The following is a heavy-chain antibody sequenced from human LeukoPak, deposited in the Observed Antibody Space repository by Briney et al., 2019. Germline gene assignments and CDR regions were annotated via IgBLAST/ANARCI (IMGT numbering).Heavy chain of an antibody. CDR1: GFTFSSYS. CDR3: AREAKQWLVRGWFDP. V-gene: IGHV3-21*01. Sequence: GGSLRLSCAASGFTFSSYSMNWVRQAPGKGLEWVSSISSSSSYIYYADSVKGRFTISRDNAKNSLYLQMNSLRAEDTAVYYCAREAKQWLVRGWFDPWGQGTLVTVSS. J-gene: IGHJ5*02. CDR2: ISSSSSYI. D-gene: IGHD6-19*01.